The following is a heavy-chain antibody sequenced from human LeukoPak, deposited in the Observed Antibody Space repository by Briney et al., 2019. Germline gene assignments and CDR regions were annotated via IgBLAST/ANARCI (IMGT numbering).Heavy chain of an antibody. J-gene: IGHJ6*03. CDR2: INPNSGGT. CDR1: GYTFTGYY. V-gene: IGHV1-2*02. Sequence: ASVKVSCKASGYTFTGYYMHWVRQAPGQGLEWMGWINPNSGGTNYAQKFQGRVTMTRDTSISTAYMELSSLRSEDTAIYYCAIVQYTLLPGYLNYMEVWGKGTTVTISS. CDR3: AIVQYTLLPGYLNYMEV. D-gene: IGHD3-9*01.